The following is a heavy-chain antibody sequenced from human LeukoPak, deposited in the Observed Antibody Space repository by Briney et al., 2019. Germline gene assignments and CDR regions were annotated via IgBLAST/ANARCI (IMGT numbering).Heavy chain of an antibody. J-gene: IGHJ4*02. CDR2: IKQDGSEK. CDR3: ARRNYYDSSGSFDY. D-gene: IGHD3-22*01. V-gene: IGHV3-7*01. Sequence: PGGSLRLSCAASGFTFSSYWMSWVRQAPGKGLEWVANIKQDGSEKYYVDSVKGRFTISRDNAKNSLYLQMNSLRAEDTAVYYCARRNYYDSSGSFDYWGQGTLVTVSS. CDR1: GFTFSSYW.